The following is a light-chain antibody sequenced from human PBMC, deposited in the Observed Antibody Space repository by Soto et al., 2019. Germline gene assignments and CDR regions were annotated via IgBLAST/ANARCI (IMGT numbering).Light chain of an antibody. V-gene: IGKV3-20*01. CDR2: GAS. Sequence: IVLTQSQGTMSLSPGETATLFCRASQTVSSTYLAWYQHKPGRAPRLLIDGASSRAAGIPDRFSGSGSGTDFTLTISRLEPEDFAVYYCHQYDSWTFGQGAKV. J-gene: IGKJ1*01. CDR3: HQYDSWT. CDR1: QTVSSTY.